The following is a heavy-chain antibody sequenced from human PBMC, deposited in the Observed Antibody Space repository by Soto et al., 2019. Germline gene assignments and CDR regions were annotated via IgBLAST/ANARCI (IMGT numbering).Heavy chain of an antibody. CDR2: IYTSGST. Sequence: SETLSLTCTVSGGSISSYYWSWIRQPAGKGLEWIGRIYTSGSTNYNPSLKSRVTMSVDTSKNQFSLKLSSATAADTAVYYCAREVTVDSGWSRELDYWGQGTLVTVSS. V-gene: IGHV4-4*07. CDR1: GGSISSYY. CDR3: AREVTVDSGWSRELDY. D-gene: IGHD6-19*01. J-gene: IGHJ4*02.